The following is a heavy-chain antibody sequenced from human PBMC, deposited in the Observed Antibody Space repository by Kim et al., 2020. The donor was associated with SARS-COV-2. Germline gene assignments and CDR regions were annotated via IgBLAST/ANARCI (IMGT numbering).Heavy chain of an antibody. J-gene: IGHJ4*02. Sequence: GGSLRLSCAASGFTFGDYAMHWVRQAPGKGLEWVSGLEWSSGRIGYADSVKGRFTISRDNAKNSLYLQMNSLRPDDTALYYCAKDMGRGVTTPAYWGQGTLVTVSS. CDR2: LEWSSGRI. D-gene: IGHD4-17*01. CDR3: AKDMGRGVTTPAY. CDR1: GFTFGDYA. V-gene: IGHV3-9*01.